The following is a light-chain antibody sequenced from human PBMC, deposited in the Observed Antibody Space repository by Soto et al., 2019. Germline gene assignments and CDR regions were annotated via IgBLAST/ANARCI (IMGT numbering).Light chain of an antibody. CDR2: DVS. CDR3: QQYNTYSGT. V-gene: IGKV1-5*01. Sequence: DIQVTQSPSTLPASVGDRVTITCRASQSISNWLAWYQQKPGKAPKVLIYDVSSLESGVPSRFSGSGSGTEFTLTINSLQPDDFATYYCQQYNTYSGTFGPGTKVDIK. J-gene: IGKJ1*01. CDR1: QSISNW.